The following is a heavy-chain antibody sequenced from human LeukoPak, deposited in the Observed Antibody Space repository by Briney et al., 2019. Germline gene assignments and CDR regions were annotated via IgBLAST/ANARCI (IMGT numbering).Heavy chain of an antibody. J-gene: IGHJ4*02. CDR2: IYYSGST. Sequence: PSQTLFLTCTVSGGSISCGDYYWSWIRQPPGKGLEWIGYIYYSGSTYYNPSLKSRVTISVDTSKNQFSLKLSSVTAADTAGYYCASSIAVAGNFDYWGQGTLVTVSS. CDR1: GGSISCGDYY. CDR3: ASSIAVAGNFDY. V-gene: IGHV4-30-4*01. D-gene: IGHD6-19*01.